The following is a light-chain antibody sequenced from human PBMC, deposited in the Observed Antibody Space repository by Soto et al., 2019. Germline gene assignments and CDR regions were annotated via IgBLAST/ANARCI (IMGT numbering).Light chain of an antibody. CDR2: GAS. CDR3: QQYYGSPRS. Sequence: VLTQSPGTLSLSPGERATLSCRASRSVGESLARYQQKPGQAPRLLIYGASTRATGIPDRFSGSGSWTDFTLANTTLEPEAFAEYYCQQYYGSPRSIGGGTKVELK. V-gene: IGKV3-20*01. CDR1: RSVGES. J-gene: IGKJ4*01.